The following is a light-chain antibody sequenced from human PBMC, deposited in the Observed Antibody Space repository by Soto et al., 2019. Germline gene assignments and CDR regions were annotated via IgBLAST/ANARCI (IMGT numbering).Light chain of an antibody. CDR2: MGS. CDR3: MQALQTPLIT. J-gene: IGKJ5*01. V-gene: IGKV2-28*01. Sequence: DIVMTQSPLSLPVTPGEPASISCRSSQSLLHNNGYNYLDWYLQKPGQSPQLLIYMGSNRASGVPDRFSGSGSGTDFTLKISRVEAEDVGVYYCMQALQTPLITFGQGTRLEIK. CDR1: QSLLHNNGYNY.